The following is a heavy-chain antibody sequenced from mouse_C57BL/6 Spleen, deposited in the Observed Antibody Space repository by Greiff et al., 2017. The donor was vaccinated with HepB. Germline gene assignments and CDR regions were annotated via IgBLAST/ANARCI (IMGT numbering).Heavy chain of an antibody. CDR1: GFTFSSYG. Sequence: DVQLVESGGDLVKPGGSLKLSCAASGFTFSSYGMSWVRQTPDKRLEWVATISSGGSYTYYPDSVKGRFTISRDNAKNTLYLQMSSLKSEDTAMYYCARYTLVGWYFEVWGTGTTVTVSS. CDR3: ARYTLVGWYFEV. V-gene: IGHV5-6*01. J-gene: IGHJ1*03. D-gene: IGHD1-1*01. CDR2: ISSGGSYT.